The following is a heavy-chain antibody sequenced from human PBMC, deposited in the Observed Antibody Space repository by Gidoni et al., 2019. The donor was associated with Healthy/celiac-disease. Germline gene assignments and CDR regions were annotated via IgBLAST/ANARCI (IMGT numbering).Heavy chain of an antibody. V-gene: IGHV3-7*03. D-gene: IGHD3-16*01. CDR2: IKQDGSEK. CDR1: GFTFSSHW. J-gene: IGHJ6*02. Sequence: EVQLVESGGGLVQPGGSLRLYCAASGFTFSSHWMSWVRQAPGKGLEWVANIKQDGSEKYYVDSVKGRFTISRDNAKNSLYLQMNSLRAEDTAVYYCARDYANYYYGMDVWGQGTTVTVSS. CDR3: ARDYANYYYGMDV.